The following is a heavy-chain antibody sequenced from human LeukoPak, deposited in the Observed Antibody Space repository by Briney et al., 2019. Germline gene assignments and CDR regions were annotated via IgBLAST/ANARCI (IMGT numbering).Heavy chain of an antibody. D-gene: IGHD3-10*02. J-gene: IGHJ6*04. Sequence: GGSLRLSCGASGFTFSSYEMNWVRQAPAKGLERVSYISCSGSNIYYADSLKGRFTNSRDNAKNSLYLQMSSQRAEDTAVYYCAELGITMIGGVWGKGTTVTISS. CDR2: ISCSGSNI. CDR1: GFTFSSYE. CDR3: AELGITMIGGV. V-gene: IGHV3-48*03.